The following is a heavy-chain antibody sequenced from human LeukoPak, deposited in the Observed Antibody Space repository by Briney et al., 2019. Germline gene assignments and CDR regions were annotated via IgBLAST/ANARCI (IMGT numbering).Heavy chain of an antibody. CDR3: AKDIWRWAFDI. V-gene: IGHV3-23*01. Sequence: AGGSLRLSCAASGFTFSSYGMSWVRQAPGKGLEWVSAISGSGGSTYYADSVKGRFTISRDNSMNTLYLQMNSLRAEDTAIYFCAKDIWRWAFDIWGQGTMVTVSS. CDR2: ISGSGGST. J-gene: IGHJ3*02. CDR1: GFTFSSYG. D-gene: IGHD5-24*01.